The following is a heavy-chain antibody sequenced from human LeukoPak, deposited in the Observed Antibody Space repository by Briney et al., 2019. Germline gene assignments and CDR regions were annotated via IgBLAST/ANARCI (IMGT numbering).Heavy chain of an antibody. D-gene: IGHD1-26*01. V-gene: IGHV1-2*02. CDR1: GYTFTGYY. Sequence: ASVKVSCKASGYTFTGYYIHWARQAPGQGLEWVGWINPNSGGTNYAQKFQGRVTMTRDTSISTAYMELSSLRSDDTAVYYCARALTLYSGSYYPQDVWGKGTTVTVSS. CDR3: ARALTLYSGSYYPQDV. CDR2: INPNSGGT. J-gene: IGHJ6*04.